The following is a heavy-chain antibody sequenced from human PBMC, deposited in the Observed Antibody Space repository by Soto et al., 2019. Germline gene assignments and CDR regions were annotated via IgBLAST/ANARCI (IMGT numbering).Heavy chain of an antibody. J-gene: IGHJ4*02. CDR1: GGSINSNDHY. CDR2: IDYSGST. D-gene: IGHD3-22*01. Sequence: LSLTCTVSGGSINSNDHYWGWVRQPPGKGLEWVGNIDYSGSTYYKPSLKSRVTISVDTSKNQFSLKLSSVTAADTAVYYCARRDIWYYDRSGYSPFDHWGQGTLVTVSS. CDR3: ARRDIWYYDRSGYSPFDH. V-gene: IGHV4-39*01.